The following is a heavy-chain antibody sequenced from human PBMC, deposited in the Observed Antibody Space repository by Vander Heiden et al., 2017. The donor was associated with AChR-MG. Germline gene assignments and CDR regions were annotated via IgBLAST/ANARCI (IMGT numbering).Heavy chain of an antibody. D-gene: IGHD4-17*01. CDR1: GGSISSDY. CDR2: IYYSGST. CDR3: ARQTTVVTPGGFDY. J-gene: IGHJ4*02. Sequence: QVQLQESGPGLVKPSETLSLTCTVSGGSISSDYWSWIRQPPGKGLEWIGYIYYSGSTNYNPSLKSRVTISVDTSKNQFSLKLSSVTAADTAVYYCARQTTVVTPGGFDYWGQGTLVTVSS. V-gene: IGHV4-59*08.